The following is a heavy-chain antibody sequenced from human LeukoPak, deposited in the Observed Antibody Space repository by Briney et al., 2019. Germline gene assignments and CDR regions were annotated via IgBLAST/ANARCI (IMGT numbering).Heavy chain of an antibody. CDR2: INSDESST. CDR3: AKSRREYCSGGSCFGLWDY. J-gene: IGHJ4*02. CDR1: GFTFSTYW. Sequence: GGSLRLSCAASGFTFSTYWMHWVRQAPGKGLVWVSRINSDESSTTYADSVKGRFTISRDNAKNTLYLQMNSLRAEDTAVYYCAKSRREYCSGGSCFGLWDYWGQGTLVTVSS. V-gene: IGHV3-74*01. D-gene: IGHD2-15*01.